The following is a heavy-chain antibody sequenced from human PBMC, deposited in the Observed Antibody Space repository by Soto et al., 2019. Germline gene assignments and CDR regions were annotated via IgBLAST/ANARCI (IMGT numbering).Heavy chain of an antibody. J-gene: IGHJ4*02. V-gene: IGHV3-30*18. CDR2: ISYDGSNK. CDR3: AKDRYSSSSNYFDY. Sequence: GGSLRLSCAASGFTFSSYGMHWVRQAPGKGLEWVAVISYDGSNKYYADSVKGRFTISRDNSKNTLYLQMNSLRAEDTAVYYCAKDRYSSSSNYFDYWGQGTLVTVSS. D-gene: IGHD6-6*01. CDR1: GFTFSSYG.